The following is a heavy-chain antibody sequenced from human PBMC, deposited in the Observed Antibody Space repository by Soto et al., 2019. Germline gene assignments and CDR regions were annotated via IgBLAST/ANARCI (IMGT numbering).Heavy chain of an antibody. CDR1: GFIFSSYV. Sequence: QVQLVESGGGVVQPGRSLRLSCAASGFIFSSYVMHWVRQAPGKGLEWVAVISYDGNNKYCADSVKGRFTISRDNSKTTLYLQTNSLRAEDTALYYCARAGRLYSTGPYWGQGTLGTVSS. D-gene: IGHD2-21*01. V-gene: IGHV3-30-3*01. J-gene: IGHJ4*02. CDR2: ISYDGNNK. CDR3: ARAGRLYSTGPY.